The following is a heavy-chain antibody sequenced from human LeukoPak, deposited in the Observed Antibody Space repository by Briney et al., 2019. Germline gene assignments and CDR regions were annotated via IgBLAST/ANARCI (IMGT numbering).Heavy chain of an antibody. V-gene: IGHV1-69*13. D-gene: IGHD2-15*01. J-gene: IGHJ4*02. Sequence: SVKVSCKASGGTFSSYAISWVRQAPGQGREWMGGIIPIFGAANYAQKFQGRVTITADESTSTAYMELSSLRSEDTAVYYCASPGTGYCSGGSCLPRYWGQGTLVTVSS. CDR3: ASPGTGYCSGGSCLPRY. CDR1: GGTFSSYA. CDR2: IIPIFGAA.